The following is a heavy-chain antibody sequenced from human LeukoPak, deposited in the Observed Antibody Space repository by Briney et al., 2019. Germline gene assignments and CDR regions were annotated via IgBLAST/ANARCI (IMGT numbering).Heavy chain of an antibody. J-gene: IGHJ4*02. CDR2: INPSGGST. V-gene: IGHV1-46*01. Sequence: GASVKVSCKASGYTFTSYYMHWVRQAPGQGLEWMGIINPSGGSTSYAQKFQGRVTMTRDTYTSTVYMELSSLRSEDTAVYYCARDLARQVDSSGHYYAAFVYWGQGTLVTVSS. CDR3: ARDLARQVDSSGHYYAAFVY. CDR1: GYTFTSYY. D-gene: IGHD3-22*01.